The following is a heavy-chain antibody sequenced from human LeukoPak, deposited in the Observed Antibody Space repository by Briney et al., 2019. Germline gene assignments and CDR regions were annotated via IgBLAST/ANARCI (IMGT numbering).Heavy chain of an antibody. V-gene: IGHV3-30*18. CDR2: ISYDGSNK. CDR3: AKDPHYDSSGYWGLDY. CDR1: GFTFSSYG. D-gene: IGHD3-22*01. J-gene: IGHJ4*02. Sequence: GGSLRLSCAASGFTFSSYGMHWVRQAPGKGLEWVAVISYDGSNKYYADSVKGRFTISRDNSKNTLYLQMNSLRAEDTAVYYCAKDPHYDSSGYWGLDYWGQGTLVTVSS.